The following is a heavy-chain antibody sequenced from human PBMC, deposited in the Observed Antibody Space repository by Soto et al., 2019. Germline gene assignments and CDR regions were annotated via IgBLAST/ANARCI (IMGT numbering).Heavy chain of an antibody. CDR3: AKDIRDYYYYGMDV. V-gene: IGHV3-30*18. J-gene: IGHJ6*02. D-gene: IGHD2-2*02. CDR1: GFTFSSYG. Sequence: ESGGGVVQPGRSLRLSCAASGFTFSSYGMHWVRQAPGKGLEWVAVISYDGSNKYYADSVKGRFTISRDNSKNTLYLQMNSLRAEDTAVYYCAKDIRDYYYYGMDVWGQGTTVTVSS. CDR2: ISYDGSNK.